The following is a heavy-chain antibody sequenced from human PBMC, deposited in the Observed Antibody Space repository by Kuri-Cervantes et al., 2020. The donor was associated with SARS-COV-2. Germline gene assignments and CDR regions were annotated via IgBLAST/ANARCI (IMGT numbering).Heavy chain of an antibody. CDR2: IYYSGST. CDR3: AGGLYTITIFGVVITPPDY. D-gene: IGHD3-3*01. CDR1: GGSISSSSYY. V-gene: IGHV4-39*01. J-gene: IGHJ4*02. Sequence: SETLSLTCTVSGGSISSSSYYWGWIRQPPGKGLEWIGSIYYSGSTYYNPSLKSRVTISVDTSKNQFSLKLSSVTAADTAVYYCAGGLYTITIFGVVITPPDYWGQGTLVTVSS.